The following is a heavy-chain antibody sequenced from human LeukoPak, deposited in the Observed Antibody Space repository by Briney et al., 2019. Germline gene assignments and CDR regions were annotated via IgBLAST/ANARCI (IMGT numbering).Heavy chain of an antibody. CDR2: INNDGRTT. D-gene: IGHD3-10*01. Sequence: GGSLRLSCAASGFTFSTYWMNWVRQAPGKGLVWVSHINNDGRTTNYADSVKGRFTISRDNAKNTLFLQMNSLRADDTAVYYCARDRQPYGSGSYLDPWGQGTLVTVSS. V-gene: IGHV3-74*01. CDR1: GFTFSTYW. J-gene: IGHJ5*02. CDR3: ARDRQPYGSGSYLDP.